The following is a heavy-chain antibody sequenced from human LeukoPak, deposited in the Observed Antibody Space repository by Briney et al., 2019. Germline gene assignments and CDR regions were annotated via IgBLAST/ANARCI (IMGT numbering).Heavy chain of an antibody. D-gene: IGHD6-6*01. V-gene: IGHV3-11*01. CDR2: ISDSGSTI. Sequence: GGSLRLSCAASGFTFGDHYMSWIRQAPGKGLEWVSRISDSGSTINYADSVKGRFTVSRDNAKNSLYLQMNSLRAEDTAVYYCARDPDTSSKVDYWGQGTLVTVSS. CDR1: GFTFGDHY. J-gene: IGHJ4*02. CDR3: ARDPDTSSKVDY.